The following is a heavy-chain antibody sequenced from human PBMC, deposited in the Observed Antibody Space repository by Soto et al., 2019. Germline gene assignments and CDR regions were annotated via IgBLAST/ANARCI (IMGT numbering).Heavy chain of an antibody. J-gene: IGHJ6*03. CDR3: AKRGLVPLPYYYSCIDV. V-gene: IGHV3-23*01. Sequence: EGQLLESGGDLVQPGGSLRLSCVASGFTFSSYDLSWVRQAPGQGLEWVSLISGGGGTRYYGDSVKGRFTISRDNSKNTLYLQMNSLRAEDSAIYYCAKRGLVPLPYYYSCIDVWGSGTTVTVSS. D-gene: IGHD3-10*01. CDR2: ISGGGGTR. CDR1: GFTFSSYD.